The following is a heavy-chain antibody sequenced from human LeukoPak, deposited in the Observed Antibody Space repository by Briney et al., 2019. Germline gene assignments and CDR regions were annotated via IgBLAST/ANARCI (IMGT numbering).Heavy chain of an antibody. CDR2: INPSGGST. Sequence: GGSLRLSCAASGFTFSNAWMNWVRQAPGQGLEWMGIINPSGGSTSYAQKFQGRVTMTRDTSTSTVYMELSSLRSEDTAVYYCARAYDFPDYWGQGTLVTVSS. CDR3: ARAYDFPDY. J-gene: IGHJ4*02. D-gene: IGHD3-3*01. CDR1: GFTFSNAW. V-gene: IGHV1-46*01.